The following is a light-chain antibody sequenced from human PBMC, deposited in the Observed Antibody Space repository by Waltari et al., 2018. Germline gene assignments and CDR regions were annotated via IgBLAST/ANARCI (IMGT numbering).Light chain of an antibody. J-gene: IGKJ1*01. CDR2: KAS. CDR1: QSVTNW. CDR3: QQYSGYSRT. Sequence: DIQMTQSPSTLSASVGDRVTITCRASQSVTNWLALYQQRPGEAPKVLIYKASNLESGVPSRFSGSGYGTDFTLTISSLQPDDFATYYCQQYSGYSRTFGQGTKVEIK. V-gene: IGKV1-5*03.